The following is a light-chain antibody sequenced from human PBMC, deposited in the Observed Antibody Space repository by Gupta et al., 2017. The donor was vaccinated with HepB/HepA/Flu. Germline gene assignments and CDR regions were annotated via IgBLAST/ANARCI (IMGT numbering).Light chain of an antibody. CDR3: QQSANTPWVT. CDR2: AAS. V-gene: IGKV1-39*01. Sequence: DSQMTQSPSSLSASVGDRVTITCRGSQSIKTYLNWYKQLPGKAPKLLIYAASSWLSGVPSRFSGSGSGTFFTLTITSRQREDFAAYYCQQSANTPWVTFGQGTRLEIK. CDR1: QSIKTY. J-gene: IGKJ5*01.